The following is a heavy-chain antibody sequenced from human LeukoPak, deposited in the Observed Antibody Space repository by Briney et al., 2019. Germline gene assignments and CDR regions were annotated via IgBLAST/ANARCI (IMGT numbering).Heavy chain of an antibody. Sequence: GGSLRLSCAASRFSFSAYPMGWVRRAPGKGLEWVSGISASGDVTFHADPVKGRFTISRDNSKNTLYLQMNSLRAEDTAVYYCAGNKQWLVHWFDPWGQGTLVTVSS. CDR3: AGNKQWLVHWFDP. V-gene: IGHV3-23*01. CDR1: RFSFSAYP. J-gene: IGHJ5*02. CDR2: ISASGDVT. D-gene: IGHD6-19*01.